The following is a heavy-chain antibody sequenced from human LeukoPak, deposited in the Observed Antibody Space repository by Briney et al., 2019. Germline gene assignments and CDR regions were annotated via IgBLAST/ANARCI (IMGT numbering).Heavy chain of an antibody. CDR3: ARDHNWAFDL. CDR2: ISSSGRNI. Sequence: GGSLRLSCAASGFTFSRYAVNWVRQAPGKGLEWISYISSSGRNIYYADCVKGRFTISRDNAENSLYLQMNSLRAEDTAVYYCARDHNWAFDLWGQGTMVTVSS. J-gene: IGHJ3*01. D-gene: IGHD1-20*01. V-gene: IGHV3-48*01. CDR1: GFTFSRYA.